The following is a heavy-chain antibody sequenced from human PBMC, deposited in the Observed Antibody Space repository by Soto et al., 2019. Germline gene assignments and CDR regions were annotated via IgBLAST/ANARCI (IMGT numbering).Heavy chain of an antibody. CDR1: GFTFTYFY. J-gene: IGHJ6*02. V-gene: IGHV3-11*01. CDR3: ARXRRFLDWLPYYYYGMDV. Sequence: GGSLRLSCAASGFTFTYFYMTWIRQAPGKGLEWVSYISSSGSITYYADSVRGRFTISRDNARNSLHLQMNSLRAEDTAVYYCARXRRFLDWLPYYYYGMDVWGQGTTVTVSS. D-gene: IGHD3-3*01. CDR2: ISSSGSIT.